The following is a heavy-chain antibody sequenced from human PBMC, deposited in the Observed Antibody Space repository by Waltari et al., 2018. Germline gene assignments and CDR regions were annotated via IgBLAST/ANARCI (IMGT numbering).Heavy chain of an antibody. CDR2: ISHSGST. Sequence: QVQLQESGPGLVKPSETLSLTCSVSGYSIRRGYYWGWIRQPRGTGLELIGSISHSGSTYYNPSLKSRVTISVDTSKNQFSLKLSSVTAADTAVYYCAREGTIVRCAFDIWGQGTMVTVSS. D-gene: IGHD2-8*01. CDR1: GYSIRRGYY. J-gene: IGHJ3*02. V-gene: IGHV4-38-2*02. CDR3: AREGTIVRCAFDI.